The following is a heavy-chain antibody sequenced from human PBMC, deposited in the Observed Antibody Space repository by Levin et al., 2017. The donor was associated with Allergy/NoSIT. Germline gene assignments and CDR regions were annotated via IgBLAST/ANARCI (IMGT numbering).Heavy chain of an antibody. CDR2: IRGSGVTT. Sequence: GGSLRLSCAASGFTFSSFAMTWVRQTPGKGLEWVAGIRGSGVTTFYADSVKGRFTISRDNSMNMLFLQMNSLRAEDTAVYYCAKKVRDYYGSGSYSSLDYWGQGTLVTVSS. CDR1: GFTFSSFA. J-gene: IGHJ4*02. V-gene: IGHV3-23*01. D-gene: IGHD3-10*01. CDR3: AKKVRDYYGSGSYSSLDY.